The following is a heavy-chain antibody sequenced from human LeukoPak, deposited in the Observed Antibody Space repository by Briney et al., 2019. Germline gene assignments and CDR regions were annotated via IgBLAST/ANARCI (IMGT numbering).Heavy chain of an antibody. J-gene: IGHJ4*02. CDR2: IYPGDSDT. D-gene: IGHD3-22*01. CDR3: ARLHYYDSSEGFDY. CDR1: GYRFTNYW. Sequence: GESLKISCKGSGYRFTNYWIGWVRQMPGKGLEWMVIIYPGDSDTTYSPSFQGQVTISADKSISTAYLQWSSLKASDTAMYYCARLHYYDSSEGFDYWGQGTLVTVSS. V-gene: IGHV5-51*01.